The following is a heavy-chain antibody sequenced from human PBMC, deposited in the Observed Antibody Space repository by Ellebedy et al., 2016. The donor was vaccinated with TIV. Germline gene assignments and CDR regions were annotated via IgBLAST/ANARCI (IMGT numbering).Heavy chain of an antibody. V-gene: IGHV4-61*01. CDR2: ILYSGRT. J-gene: IGHJ3*02. D-gene: IGHD2-2*01. Sequence: SETLSLTCTVSGGSVSSYSYYWSWIRQPPGKGLEWIGYILYSGRTNYNPSLKSRVTISVDTSKNQFSLKLSSVTAADPAVYYCARSSAVPGDYDAFDIWGQGTLVTVSS. CDR1: GGSVSSYSYY. CDR3: ARSSAVPGDYDAFDI.